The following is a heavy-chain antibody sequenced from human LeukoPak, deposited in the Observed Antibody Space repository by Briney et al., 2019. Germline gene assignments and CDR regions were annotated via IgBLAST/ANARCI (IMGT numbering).Heavy chain of an antibody. CDR3: ARGRKIVVVMGGFFDY. CDR2: IKQDGSVK. D-gene: IGHD3-22*01. Sequence: GGSLRLSCAASGFIFSSYWMSWVRQAPGKGLEWVANIKQDGSVKYYVDSVKGRFTISRDNAKNSLYLRMDSLRVEDTAVYYCARGRKIVVVMGGFFDYWGQGTLVTVSS. CDR1: GFIFSSYW. J-gene: IGHJ4*02. V-gene: IGHV3-7*03.